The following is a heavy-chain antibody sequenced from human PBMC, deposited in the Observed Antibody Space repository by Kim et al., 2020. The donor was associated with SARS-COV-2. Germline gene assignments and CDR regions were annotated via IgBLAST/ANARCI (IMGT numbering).Heavy chain of an antibody. D-gene: IGHD3-3*01. CDR3: ARELELTY. J-gene: IGHJ4*02. CDR2: TSTSGNT. CDR1: GGSISGYY. Sequence: SETLSLTCTVSGGSISGYYWSWIRQPAGKGLEWIGRTSTSGNTKYSPSLKSRVSMSIDTSKKQFSLNLSSVTAADTAVYYCARELELTYWGQGTLATVPS. V-gene: IGHV4-4*07.